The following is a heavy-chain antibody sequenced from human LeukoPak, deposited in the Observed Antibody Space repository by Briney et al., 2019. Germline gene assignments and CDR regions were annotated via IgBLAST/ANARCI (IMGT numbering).Heavy chain of an antibody. CDR2: ISAYNGNT. CDR1: DYTFTSYG. J-gene: IGHJ4*02. CDR3: ARVGSEGDIVVVPPIN. D-gene: IGHD2-2*01. Sequence: ASVKVSCKASDYTFTSYGISWVRQAPGQGLEWMGWISAYNGNTNYAQKLQGRVTMTTDTSTSTAYMELRSLRSDDTAVYYCARVGSEGDIVVVPPINWGQGTLVTVSS. V-gene: IGHV1-18*01.